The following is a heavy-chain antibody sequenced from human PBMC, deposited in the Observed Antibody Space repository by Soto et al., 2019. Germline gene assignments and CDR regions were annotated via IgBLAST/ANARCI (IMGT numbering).Heavy chain of an antibody. D-gene: IGHD1-26*01. V-gene: IGHV3-23*01. CDR1: GFTFSSYA. Sequence: VGSLRLSCAASGFTFSSYAMSWVRQAPGKGLEWVSAISGSGGSTYYADSVKGRFTISRDNSKNTLYLQMNSLRAEDTAVYYCAKLGWEGSYYYFDYWGQGTLVTVSS. CDR3: AKLGWEGSYYYFDY. J-gene: IGHJ4*02. CDR2: ISGSGGST.